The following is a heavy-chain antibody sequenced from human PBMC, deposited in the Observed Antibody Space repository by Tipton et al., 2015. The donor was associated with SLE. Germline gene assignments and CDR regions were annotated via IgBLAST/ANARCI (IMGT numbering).Heavy chain of an antibody. V-gene: IGHV4-31*03. CDR1: GGSISSGGYY. D-gene: IGHD3-3*01. CDR2: IYYSGST. Sequence: TLSLTCTVSGGSISSGGYYWSWIRQHPGKGLEWIGYIYYSGSTYYNPSLKSRVTISVDTSKNQFSLKLSSVTAADTAVYYCARGSPFMEWERNWFDPWGQGTLVTVSS. CDR3: ARGSPFMEWERNWFDP. J-gene: IGHJ5*02.